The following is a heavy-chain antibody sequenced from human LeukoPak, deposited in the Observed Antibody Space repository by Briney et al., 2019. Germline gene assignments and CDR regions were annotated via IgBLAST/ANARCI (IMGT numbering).Heavy chain of an antibody. CDR2: ISYDGSNK. CDR3: ARVRGYGILYYFDY. D-gene: IGHD5-12*01. Sequence: PGGSLRLSCAASGFTFSSYGMHWVRQAPGKGLEWVAVISYDGSNKYYADSVKGRFTISRDNSKNTLYLQMNSLRAEDTAVYYCARVRGYGILYYFDYWGQGTLVTVSS. J-gene: IGHJ4*02. CDR1: GFTFSSYG. V-gene: IGHV3-30*03.